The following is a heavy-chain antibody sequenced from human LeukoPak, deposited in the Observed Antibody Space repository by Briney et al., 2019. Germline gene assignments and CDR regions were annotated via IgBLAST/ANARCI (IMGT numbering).Heavy chain of an antibody. CDR2: ISAYNGNT. Sequence: GASVKASCKASGYTFTSYGISWVRQAPGQGLEWMGWISAYNGNTNYAQKLQGRVTMTTDTSTSTAYMELRSLRSDDTAVYYCARVSGRDVDTAMVTGGDYYYYYMDVWGRGTTVTISS. CDR1: GYTFTSYG. CDR3: ARVSGRDVDTAMVTGGDYYYYYMDV. D-gene: IGHD5-18*01. J-gene: IGHJ6*03. V-gene: IGHV1-18*01.